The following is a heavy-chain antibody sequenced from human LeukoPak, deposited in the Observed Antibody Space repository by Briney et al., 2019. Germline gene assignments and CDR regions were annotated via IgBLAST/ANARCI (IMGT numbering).Heavy chain of an antibody. V-gene: IGHV1-3*01. Sequence: ASVEVSCKASGYTFTSYAMHWVRQAPGQRLEWMGWINAGNGNTKYSQKFQGRVTITRDTSASTAYMELSSLRSEDTAVYYCAGVLLWFGESNWFDPWGQGTLVTVSS. J-gene: IGHJ5*02. D-gene: IGHD3-10*01. CDR1: GYTFTSYA. CDR3: AGVLLWFGESNWFDP. CDR2: INAGNGNT.